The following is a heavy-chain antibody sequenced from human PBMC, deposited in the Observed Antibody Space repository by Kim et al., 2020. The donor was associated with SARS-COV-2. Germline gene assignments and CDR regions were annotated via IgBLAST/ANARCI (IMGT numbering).Heavy chain of an antibody. Sequence: ASVKVSCKASGYTFTGYYMHWVRQATGQGLEWMGWINPNSGGTNYAQKFQGWVTMTRDTSISTAYMELSRLRSDDTAVYYCARGYITMIEVHYYYGMDVWGQGTTVTVSS. J-gene: IGHJ6*02. D-gene: IGHD3-22*01. CDR2: INPNSGGT. CDR1: GYTFTGYY. CDR3: ARGYITMIEVHYYYGMDV. V-gene: IGHV1-2*04.